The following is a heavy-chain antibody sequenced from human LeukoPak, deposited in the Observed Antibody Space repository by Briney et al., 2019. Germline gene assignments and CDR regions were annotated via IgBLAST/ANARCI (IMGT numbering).Heavy chain of an antibody. CDR2: ISYDGSNK. CDR1: GFTFSSYA. CDR3: ARDAAYDIVVVPAALSGAFDI. Sequence: PGGSLRLSCAASGFTFSSYAMHWIRQAPDKGLEWVAVISYDGSNKYYADSVKGRFTISRDNSKNTLYLQMNSLRAEDTAVYYCARDAAYDIVVVPAALSGAFDIWGQGTMVTVSS. D-gene: IGHD2-2*01. V-gene: IGHV3-30-3*01. J-gene: IGHJ3*02.